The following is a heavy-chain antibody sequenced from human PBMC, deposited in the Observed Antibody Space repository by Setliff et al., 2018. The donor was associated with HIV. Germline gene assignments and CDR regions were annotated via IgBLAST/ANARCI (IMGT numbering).Heavy chain of an antibody. CDR1: GFDFASFL. J-gene: IGHJ4*02. D-gene: IGHD3-10*01. CDR2: ISRDNFVR. CDR3: AREAPIQGVTYGFPHFDY. V-gene: IGHV3-21*01. Sequence: RGGSLRLSCVVSGFDFASFLIHWVRQAPGKGLEWVASISRDNFVRFYADSVRGRFNVSRDNAQKSLFLQMNSLKADDTAFYYCAREAPIQGVTYGFPHFDYWGQGALVTVSS.